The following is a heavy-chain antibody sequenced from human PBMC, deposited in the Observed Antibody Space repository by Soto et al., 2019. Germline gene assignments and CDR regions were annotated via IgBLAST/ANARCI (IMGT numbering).Heavy chain of an antibody. CDR1: GFTFSSYN. Sequence: PGGSLRLSCVASGFTFSSYNMHWVRQAPGEGLEWVAVISFVGANKFYADSVKGRFTISRDISRDTLYLQMSSLRDEDTAIYFCAHAGDYDLLTFDHWGPGTLVTVSS. CDR3: AHAGDYDLLTFDH. J-gene: IGHJ4*02. V-gene: IGHV3-30-3*01. CDR2: ISFVGANK. D-gene: IGHD4-17*01.